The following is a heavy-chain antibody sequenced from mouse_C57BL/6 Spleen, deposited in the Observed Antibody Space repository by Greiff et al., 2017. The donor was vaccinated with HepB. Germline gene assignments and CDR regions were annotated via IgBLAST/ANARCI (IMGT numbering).Heavy chain of an antibody. CDR3: ARSTFYYGSSPPYAMDY. J-gene: IGHJ4*01. CDR2: ISSGSSTI. D-gene: IGHD1-1*01. Sequence: EVQLVESGGGLVKPGGSLKLSCAASGFTFSDYGMHWVRQAPEKGLEWVAYISSGSSTIYYADTVKGRFTISRDNAKNTLFLQMTSLRSEDTAMYYCARSTFYYGSSPPYAMDYWGQGTSVTVSS. CDR1: GFTFSDYG. V-gene: IGHV5-17*01.